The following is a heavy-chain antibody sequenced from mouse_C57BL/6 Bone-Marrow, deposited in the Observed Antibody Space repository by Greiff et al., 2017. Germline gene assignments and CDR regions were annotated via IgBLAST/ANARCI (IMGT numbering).Heavy chain of an antibody. Sequence: EVNVVESGGGLVKPGGSLKLSCAASGFTFSDYGMHWVRQAPEKGLEWVAYISSGSSTIYYADTVKGRFTISRDNAKNTLFLQMTSLRSEDTAMYYCARGELGPYWYFDVWGTGTTVTVSS. D-gene: IGHD4-1*01. CDR3: ARGELGPYWYFDV. J-gene: IGHJ1*03. CDR1: GFTFSDYG. CDR2: ISSGSSTI. V-gene: IGHV5-17*01.